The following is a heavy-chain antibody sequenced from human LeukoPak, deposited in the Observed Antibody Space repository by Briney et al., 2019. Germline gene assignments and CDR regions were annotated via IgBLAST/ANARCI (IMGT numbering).Heavy chain of an antibody. CDR3: VRGAGPYGDYRDS. J-gene: IGHJ4*02. Sequence: GGSLRLSCAASGFTFRTYSMNWVRQAPGKGLEWLSCFGISGGIHYAGSVKGRFTISRDNAEKSLYLQMDSLRDEDTAVYYCVRGAGPYGDYRDSWGQGTLVTVSS. CDR2: FGISGGI. CDR1: GFTFRTYS. D-gene: IGHD4-17*01. V-gene: IGHV3-48*02.